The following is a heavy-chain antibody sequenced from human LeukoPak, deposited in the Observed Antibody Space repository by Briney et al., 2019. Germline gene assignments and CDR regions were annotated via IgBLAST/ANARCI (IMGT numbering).Heavy chain of an antibody. CDR2: ISGSGGST. V-gene: IGHV3-23*01. D-gene: IGHD1-26*01. CDR1: GFTFSNYA. Sequence: PGGTLRLSCAASGFTFSNYAMNWVRQAPGKGLEWVSGISGSGGSTYYADSVKGRFTISRDNSKNTLYLQMNSLTDDDTAVYYCAKKWGVGTTTLDYFDYWGQGTLVTVSS. J-gene: IGHJ4*02. CDR3: AKKWGVGTTTLDYFDY.